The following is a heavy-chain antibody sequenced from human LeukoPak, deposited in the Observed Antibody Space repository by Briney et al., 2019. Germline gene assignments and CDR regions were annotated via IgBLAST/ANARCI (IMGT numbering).Heavy chain of an antibody. J-gene: IGHJ4*02. V-gene: IGHV3-66*01. D-gene: IGHD3-9*01. CDR1: GFTVNTNY. CDR3: ARWFYNILTGSPSFDY. CDR2: MYGNGKT. Sequence: GSLRLSCAASGFTVNTNYITWVRQAPGKGLGWVSVMYGNGKTVYAGSVKGRLTLSRDDSKNTVYLQMNSLRAEDTAVYFCARWFYNILTGSPSFDYWGQGVLVTVSS.